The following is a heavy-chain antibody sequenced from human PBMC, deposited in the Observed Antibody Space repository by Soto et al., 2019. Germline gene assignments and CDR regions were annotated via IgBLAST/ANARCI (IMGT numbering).Heavy chain of an antibody. J-gene: IGHJ4*02. CDR2: ISSSGSTI. D-gene: IGHD3-16*01. V-gene: IGHV3-48*03. CDR1: GFTFSSYE. CDR3: ARGRIGGYFDY. Sequence: GGSLRLSCAASGFTFSSYEMNWVRQAPGKGLEWVSYISSSGSTIYYADSVKGRFTISRDNAKNSLYLQMNSLRAEDTAVYYCARGRIGGYFDYWGQGTLVTVSS.